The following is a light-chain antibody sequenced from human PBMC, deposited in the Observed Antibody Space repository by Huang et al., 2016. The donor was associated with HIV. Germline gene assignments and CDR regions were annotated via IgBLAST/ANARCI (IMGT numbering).Light chain of an antibody. CDR3: QQYDDWPPYT. V-gene: IGKV3-15*01. Sequence: EIVMTQSPATLSVSPGERATLSCRASQSISSNLAWYQQKPGQAPRLLIYGASTRATSIPARFSGSGSETEFTLTISSLQSEDFAVYYCQQYDDWPPYTFGQGTKLEIK. CDR1: QSISSN. J-gene: IGKJ2*01. CDR2: GAS.